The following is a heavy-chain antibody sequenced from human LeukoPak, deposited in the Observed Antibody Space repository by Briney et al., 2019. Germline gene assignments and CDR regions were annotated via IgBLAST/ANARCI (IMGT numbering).Heavy chain of an antibody. CDR2: INPNSGGT. J-gene: IGHJ4*02. CDR3: ATVGSGSYFIFDY. Sequence: ASVKVSCKASGYTFTGYYMHWVRQAPGQGLEWMGRINPNSGGTNYAQKFQGRVTMTRDTSISTAYMELSRLRSDDTVVYYCATVGSGSYFIFDYWGQGTLVTVSS. D-gene: IGHD1-26*01. CDR1: GYTFTGYY. V-gene: IGHV1-2*05.